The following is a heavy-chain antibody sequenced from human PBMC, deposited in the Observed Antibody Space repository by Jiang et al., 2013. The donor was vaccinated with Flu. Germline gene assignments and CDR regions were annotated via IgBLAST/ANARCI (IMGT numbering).Heavy chain of an antibody. CDR2: ISGSTSTI. V-gene: IGHV3-23*01. Sequence: QLLESGGGLVKPGGSLRLSCATSGFVFGNYGMTWVRQAPGKGLEWVAVISGSTSTIFYADSVQGRFTISRDNAKNTLFLQLNNLRVEDTAIYYCAKGRKSTNWDYFDNWGQGTLVTVSS. J-gene: IGHJ4*02. CDR3: AKGRKSTNWDYFDN. D-gene: IGHD2-2*01. CDR1: GFVFGNYG.